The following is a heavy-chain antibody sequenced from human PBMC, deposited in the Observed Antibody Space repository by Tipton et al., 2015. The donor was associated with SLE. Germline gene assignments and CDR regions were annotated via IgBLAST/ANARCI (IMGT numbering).Heavy chain of an antibody. D-gene: IGHD6-6*01. CDR1: GGSISSYY. J-gene: IGHJ6*02. CDR2: IYYSGST. Sequence: TLSLTCTVSGGSISSYYWSWIRQHPGKGLEWIGYIYYSGSTYYNPSHKSRVTISVDTSKNQFSLKLSSVTAADTAVYYCARDPAARRGMDVWGQGTTVTVSS. CDR3: ARDPAARRGMDV. V-gene: IGHV4-31*03.